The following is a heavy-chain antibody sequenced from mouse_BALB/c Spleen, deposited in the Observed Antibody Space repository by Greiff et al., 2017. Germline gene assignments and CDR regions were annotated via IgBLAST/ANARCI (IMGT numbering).Heavy chain of an antibody. V-gene: IGHV5-4*02. CDR2: ISDGGSYT. CDR1: GFTFSDYY. Sequence: EVKLVESGGGLVKPGGSLKLSCAASGFTFSDYYMYWVRQTPEKRLEWVATISDGGSYTYYPDSVKGRFTISRDNAKNNLYLQMSSLKSEDTAMYYCARGELRYYYAMDYWGQGTSVTVSS. CDR3: ARGELRYYYAMDY. J-gene: IGHJ4*01. D-gene: IGHD1-1*01.